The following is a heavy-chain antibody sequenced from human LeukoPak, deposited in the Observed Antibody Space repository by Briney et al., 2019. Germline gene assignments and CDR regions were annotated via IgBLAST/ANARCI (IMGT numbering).Heavy chain of an antibody. CDR1: GCTFSGSA. D-gene: IGHD3-10*02. J-gene: IGHJ6*04. V-gene: IGHV3-73*01. CDR3: AELGITMIGGV. Sequence: GGSLRLSCAASGCTFSGSAIDWVRQASGKGLEWVGHIRSKTNSYATASAASVKGRFTISRDDSKKTAYLQMNSLRAEDTAVYYCAELGITMIGGVWGKGTTVTISS. CDR2: IRSKTNSYAT.